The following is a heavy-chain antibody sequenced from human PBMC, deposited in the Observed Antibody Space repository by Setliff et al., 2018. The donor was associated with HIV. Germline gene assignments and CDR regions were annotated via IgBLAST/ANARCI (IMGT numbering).Heavy chain of an antibody. Sequence: QPGGSLRLSCAASGFTFSTYAMHWVRQAPGKGLEWVAVISYDGSNKYYADSVKGRFTISRDNSKNTLYLQMNSLRAEDTAVYYCATDQNVRPRYYGMDVWGRGTTVTVSS. CDR1: GFTFSTYA. D-gene: IGHD2-15*01. J-gene: IGHJ6*02. CDR3: ATDQNVRPRYYGMDV. CDR2: ISYDGSNK. V-gene: IGHV3-30*04.